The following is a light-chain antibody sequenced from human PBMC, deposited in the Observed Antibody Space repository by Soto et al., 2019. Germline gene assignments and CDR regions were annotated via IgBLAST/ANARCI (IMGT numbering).Light chain of an antibody. V-gene: IGKV3-20*01. CDR3: QQYGSPPVT. CDR1: QSVRSRY. J-gene: IGKJ1*01. CDR2: GAS. Sequence: DIVLTQSPGTLSLSTGERATLSCRASQSVRSRYLAWYQQKPGQAPRLLIYGASSRATGIPDRFSGSGSGTDFTLTISRLEPKDFAVYYCQQYGSPPVTFGQGTKVDIK.